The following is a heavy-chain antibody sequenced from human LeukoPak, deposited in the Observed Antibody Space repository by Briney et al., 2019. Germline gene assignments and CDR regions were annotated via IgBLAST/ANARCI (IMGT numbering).Heavy chain of an antibody. CDR1: GFTFSSHW. CDR2: IKEDGHEK. CDR3: ARYGYYVFDY. V-gene: IGHV3-7*01. D-gene: IGHD4-17*01. J-gene: IGHJ4*02. Sequence: PGGSLRLSCAGSGFTFSSHWMGWVRQAAGKGLEWLANIKEDGHEKYYVDSVQGRFTISRDNAKNSLFLQMDSLRAEDTAVYFCARYGYYVFDYWGQGTLVTVSS.